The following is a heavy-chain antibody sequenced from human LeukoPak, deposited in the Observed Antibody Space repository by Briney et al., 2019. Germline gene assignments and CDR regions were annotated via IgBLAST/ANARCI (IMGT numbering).Heavy chain of an antibody. V-gene: IGHV3-21*04. CDR1: GFTFSSYS. J-gene: IGHJ4*02. CDR2: ISSSSSYI. D-gene: IGHD3-3*01. Sequence: KPGGSLRLSCAASGFTFSSYSMNWVRQAPGKGLEWVSSISSSSSYIYYADSVKGRFTISRDNSKNTLYLQMNSLRAEDTAVYYCAKGHYDFWSGYSFFDYWGQGTLVTVSS. CDR3: AKGHYDFWSGYSFFDY.